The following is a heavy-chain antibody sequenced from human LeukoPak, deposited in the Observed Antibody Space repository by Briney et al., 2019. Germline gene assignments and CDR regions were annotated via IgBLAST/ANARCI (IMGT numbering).Heavy chain of an antibody. D-gene: IGHD5-18*01. Sequence: AGSLRHSCAASGFAFSYYWTSWVRQAPGKGLEWLGNIGGDGGLKFYVDSVKGRFTFSRDNTKNLVYPQMNSLRVEDTAVYYCAREDGGWLRADYWGQGTLVTVSS. CDR3: AREDGGWLRADY. CDR1: GFAFSYYW. V-gene: IGHV3-7*01. J-gene: IGHJ4*02. CDR2: IGGDGGLK.